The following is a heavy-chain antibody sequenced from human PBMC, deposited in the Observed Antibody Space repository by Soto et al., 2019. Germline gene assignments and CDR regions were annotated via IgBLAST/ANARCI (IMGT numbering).Heavy chain of an antibody. Sequence: EVQLVESGGGLVQPGRSLRLSCAASGFTFDDYAMHWVRQPPGKGLEWVSGITWNSGIIGYADSVKGRFTISRDNAKKSLYLQMNSLRPEDTALYYCAKDQGYSTSYYGYVDLWGRGTLVTVSS. CDR1: GFTFDDYA. V-gene: IGHV3-9*01. CDR3: AKDQGYSTSYYGYVDL. J-gene: IGHJ2*01. CDR2: ITWNSGII. D-gene: IGHD6-13*01.